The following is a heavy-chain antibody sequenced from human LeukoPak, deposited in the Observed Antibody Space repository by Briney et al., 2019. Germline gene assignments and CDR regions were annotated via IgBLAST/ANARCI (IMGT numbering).Heavy chain of an antibody. D-gene: IGHD2-2*01. CDR1: GYTFSSYG. Sequence: GGSLRLSCAASGYTFSSYGMHWVRQAPGKGLEWVAVIWYDGSNKYYADSVKGRFTISRDNSKNTLNLLMNSLRAEDTAVYYCAKGIQNCSRTTCYGEDYWGQGTPVTVSS. CDR2: IWYDGSNK. J-gene: IGHJ4*02. CDR3: AKGIQNCSRTTCYGEDY. V-gene: IGHV3-33*06.